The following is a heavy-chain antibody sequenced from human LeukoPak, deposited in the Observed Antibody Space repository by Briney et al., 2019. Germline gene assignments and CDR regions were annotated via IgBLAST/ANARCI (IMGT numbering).Heavy chain of an antibody. D-gene: IGHD6-19*01. CDR3: ARNLGGSGWYDGFDF. V-gene: IGHV4-4*02. J-gene: IGHJ4*02. CDR1: GYSISSNNW. CDR2: IHHSGNT. Sequence: PSGTLSLTCGVSGYSISSNNWWSWVRQPPGKGLEWIGEIHHSGNTNYKPSLMSRVTISVEKSKNQFSLKVTSVTAADTAVYYCARNLGGSGWYDGFDFWGQGTLVTVSS.